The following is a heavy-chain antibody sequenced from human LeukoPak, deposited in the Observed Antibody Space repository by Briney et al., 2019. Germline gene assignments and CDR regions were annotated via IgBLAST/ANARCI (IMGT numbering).Heavy chain of an antibody. D-gene: IGHD1-1*01. Sequence: GGSLRLSCAASGFTFSSYEMNWVRQAPGKGLEWVSYISSSGSTIYYADSVKGRFTISRDNAKNSLYLQMNSLRAEDTAVYFCARAPTTGTVDYWGQGTLVTVSS. CDR2: ISSSGSTI. CDR1: GFTFSSYE. V-gene: IGHV3-48*03. J-gene: IGHJ4*02. CDR3: ARAPTTGTVDY.